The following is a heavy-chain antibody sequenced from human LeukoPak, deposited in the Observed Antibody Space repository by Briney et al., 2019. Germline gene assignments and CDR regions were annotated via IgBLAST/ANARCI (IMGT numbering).Heavy chain of an antibody. CDR2: MNPNSGNT. CDR3: AISTVTTFDFDY. J-gene: IGHJ4*02. V-gene: IGHV1-8*02. Sequence: ASVKVSCKASGGTFSSYAINWVRQATGQGLEWMGWMNPNSGNTGYAQKFQGRVTMTRNTSISTAYMELSSLRSEDTAVYYCAISTVTTFDFDYWGQGTLVTVSS. CDR1: GGTFSSYA. D-gene: IGHD4-17*01.